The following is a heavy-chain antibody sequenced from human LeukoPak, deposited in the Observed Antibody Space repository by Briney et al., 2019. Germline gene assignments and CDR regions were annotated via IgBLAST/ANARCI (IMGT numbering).Heavy chain of an antibody. CDR2: IYYSGST. Sequence: PSETLSLTCTVSGGSISSSSYYWGWIRQPPGKGLEWIGSIYYSGSTYYNPSLKSRVTISVDTSKNQFSLKLSSVTAADTAVYYCATGPRPLWFGFSYYFDYWGQGTLVTVSS. D-gene: IGHD3-10*01. V-gene: IGHV4-39*07. CDR3: ATGPRPLWFGFSYYFDY. J-gene: IGHJ4*02. CDR1: GGSISSSSYY.